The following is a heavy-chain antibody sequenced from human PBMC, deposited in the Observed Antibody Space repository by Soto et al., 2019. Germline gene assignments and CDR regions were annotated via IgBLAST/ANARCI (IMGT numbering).Heavy chain of an antibody. CDR2: TFTGGST. J-gene: IGHJ6*02. Sequence: EVQLVETGGGLIQPGGSLRLSCLASGFSVTTNYIIWVRQPPGKGLEWVSTTFTGGSTHYADSVKGRFSISRDNSKNTVYLQMNNLRVEDTAVYYCAKKPPSSNQGWAFGMDVWGQGTTVSVSS. D-gene: IGHD1-26*01. CDR1: GFSVTTNY. V-gene: IGHV3-53*02. CDR3: AKKPPSSNQGWAFGMDV.